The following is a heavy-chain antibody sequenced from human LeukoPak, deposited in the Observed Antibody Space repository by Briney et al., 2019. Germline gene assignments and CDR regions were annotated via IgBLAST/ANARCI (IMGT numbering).Heavy chain of an antibody. V-gene: IGHV4-4*07. D-gene: IGHD3-3*01. CDR3: ARDGTYYDFWSGYDWFDP. CDR2: IYTSGST. J-gene: IGHJ5*02. Sequence: PSETLSLTCTVSGGSISSYYWSWIRQPAGKGLEWIGRIYTSGSTNYNPSLKSRVTLSVDTSKNQFSLKLSSVTAADTAVYYCARDGTYYDFWSGYDWFDPWGQGTLVAVSS. CDR1: GGSISSYY.